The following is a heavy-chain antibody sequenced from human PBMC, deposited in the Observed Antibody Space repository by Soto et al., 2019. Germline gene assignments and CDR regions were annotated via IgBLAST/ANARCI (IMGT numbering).Heavy chain of an antibody. D-gene: IGHD6-13*01. V-gene: IGHV3-30-3*01. J-gene: IGHJ4*02. Sequence: GGSLRLSCAASGFTFSSYAMHWVRQAPGKGLEWVAVISYDGSNKYYAESVKGQFTISRDNSKNTLYLQMNSLRAEDTAVYYCARDRVWAAGTGGVDYWGQGTLVTVSS. CDR2: ISYDGSNK. CDR1: GFTFSSYA. CDR3: ARDRVWAAGTGGVDY.